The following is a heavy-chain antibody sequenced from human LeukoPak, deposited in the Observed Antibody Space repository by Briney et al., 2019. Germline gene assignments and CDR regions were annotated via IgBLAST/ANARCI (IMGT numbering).Heavy chain of an antibody. V-gene: IGHV4-4*07. D-gene: IGHD3-22*01. Sequence: PSETLSLTCTVSGGSISSYCWSWIRQPAGKGLEWIGRIYTSGSTNYNPSLKSRVTMSVDTSKNQFSLKLSSVTAADTAVYYCARDPLYYDSSGYLFSWGQGTLVTVSS. CDR2: IYTSGST. CDR3: ARDPLYYDSSGYLFS. CDR1: GGSISSYC. J-gene: IGHJ4*02.